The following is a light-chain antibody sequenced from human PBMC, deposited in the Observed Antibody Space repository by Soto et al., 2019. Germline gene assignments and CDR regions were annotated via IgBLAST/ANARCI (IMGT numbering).Light chain of an antibody. Sequence: DIVMNQSPLSLPVTPGEPASISCRSSQSLLHGNGYNYLDWYLQKPGQSPQLLIYLGSNRASGVPDRFSGSGSGTDFTLKISRVEAEDVCIYYFMQSLQTPYTCGQGTKLEVK. CDR2: LGS. J-gene: IGKJ2*01. CDR3: MQSLQTPYT. CDR1: QSLLHGNGYNY. V-gene: IGKV2-28*01.